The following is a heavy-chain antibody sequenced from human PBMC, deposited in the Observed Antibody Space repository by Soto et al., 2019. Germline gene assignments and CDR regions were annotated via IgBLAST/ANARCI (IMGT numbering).Heavy chain of an antibody. Sequence: GPMRVWCAVSGFTISSHWMSWVRKAPGKGLEWVANIKQDGSEKYYVDSVKGRFTISRDNAKNSLYLQMNSLRAEDTAVYYCASGYYYDSSGYYGHFDYWGQGTLVTSPQ. CDR1: GFTISSHW. CDR3: ASGYYYDSSGYYGHFDY. CDR2: IKQDGSEK. V-gene: IGHV3-7*01. J-gene: IGHJ4*02. D-gene: IGHD3-22*01.